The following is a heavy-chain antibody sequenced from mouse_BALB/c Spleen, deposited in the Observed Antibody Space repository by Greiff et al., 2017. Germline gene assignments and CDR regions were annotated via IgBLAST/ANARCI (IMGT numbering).Heavy chain of an antibody. CDR3: ARDGVTTARAWFAY. CDR2: ISSGGSYT. D-gene: IGHD1-2*01. CDR1: GFTFSSYA. V-gene: IGHV5-9-4*01. J-gene: IGHJ3*01. Sequence: EVKLMESGGGLVKPGGSLKLSCAASGFTFSSYAMSWVRQSPEKRLEWVAEISSGGSYTYYPDTVTGRFTISRDNAKNTLYLEMSSLRSEDTAMYYCARDGVTTARAWFAYWGQGTLVTVSA.